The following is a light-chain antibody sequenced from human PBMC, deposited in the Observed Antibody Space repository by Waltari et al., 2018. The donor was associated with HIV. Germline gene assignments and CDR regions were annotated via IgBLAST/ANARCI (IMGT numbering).Light chain of an antibody. J-gene: IGLJ3*02. V-gene: IGLV2-14*03. CDR2: GVT. Sequence: QSALTQPASVSGSPGQSVTISCTGGTTAIGAFDLVSWSQQRSGEAPQLIIFGVTSRPSGVSSRFSGFKSGHTASLTISGLHDGDEAYYFCSSYSTLKTILFGGGTKLTV. CDR3: SSYSTLKTIL. CDR1: TTAIGAFDL.